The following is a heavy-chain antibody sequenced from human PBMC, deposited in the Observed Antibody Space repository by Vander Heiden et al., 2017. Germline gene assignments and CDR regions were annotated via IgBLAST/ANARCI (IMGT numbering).Heavy chain of an antibody. CDR2: IVGGSGNT. CDR1: GFTFPSSA. D-gene: IGHD6-19*01. Sequence: QMQLVQSGPWVKKPGPSVKVSCKSSGFTFPSSAVQWVRQARGQRLEGIGWIVGGSGNTNDAQKFQERVTITRDMSTSTAYMELSSLRSEDTAVYYCAAVRSSGWDGWGGFDYWGQGTLVTVSS. CDR3: AAVRSSGWDGWGGFDY. V-gene: IGHV1-58*01. J-gene: IGHJ4*02.